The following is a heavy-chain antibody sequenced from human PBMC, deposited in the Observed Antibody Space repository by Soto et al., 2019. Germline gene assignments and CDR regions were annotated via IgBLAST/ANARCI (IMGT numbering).Heavy chain of an antibody. CDR1: VFTFNSCA. D-gene: IGHD6-25*01. J-gene: IGHJ3*02. CDR2: ISSSGDSR. Sequence: EVQMLESGGGLVQPGGSLRLSCAASVFTFNSCATSWVRQAPGKGLEWVAAISSSGDSRYYADSVNGRFTISRDNSKNTLYLQMNSLVAEESAIYYCAKDKRLPHDVFDIWGKGTMVTVSS. CDR3: AKDKRLPHDVFDI. V-gene: IGHV3-23*01.